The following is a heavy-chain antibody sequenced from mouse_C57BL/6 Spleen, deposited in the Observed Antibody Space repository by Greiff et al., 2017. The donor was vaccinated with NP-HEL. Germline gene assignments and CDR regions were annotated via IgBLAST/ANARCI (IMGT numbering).Heavy chain of an antibody. D-gene: IGHD2-3*01. Sequence: QVQLQQSGPELVKPGASVKISCKASGYAFSSSWMNWVKQRPGKGLEWIGRIYPGDGDTNYNGKFKGKATLTADKSSSTAYMQLSSLTSEDSAVYFCARWDPIYDGYYVEFAYWGQGTLVTVSA. V-gene: IGHV1-82*01. CDR2: IYPGDGDT. J-gene: IGHJ3*01. CDR3: ARWDPIYDGYYVEFAY. CDR1: GYAFSSSW.